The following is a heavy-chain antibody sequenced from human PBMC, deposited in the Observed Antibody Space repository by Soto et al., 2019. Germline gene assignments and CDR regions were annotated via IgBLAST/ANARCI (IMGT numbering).Heavy chain of an antibody. J-gene: IGHJ6*02. D-gene: IGHD2-2*01. CDR2: INAGNGNT. V-gene: IGHV1-3*01. CDR3: ARGRAYCSSTSCLIGYYYYYGMDV. Sequence: ASVQVSCKASGYTFTSYAMHWVRQAPGQRLEWMGWINAGNGNTKYSQKFQGRVTITRDTSASTAYMELSSLRSEDTAVYYCARGRAYCSSTSCLIGYYYYYGMDVWGQGTTVTVSS. CDR1: GYTFTSYA.